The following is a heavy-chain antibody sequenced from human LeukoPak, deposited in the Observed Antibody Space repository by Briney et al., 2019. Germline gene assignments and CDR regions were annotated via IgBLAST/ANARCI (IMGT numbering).Heavy chain of an antibody. Sequence: SETLSLTCTVSGGSISSSSYYWGWIRQPPGKGLEWIGSIYYSGSTYYNPSLKSRVTISVDTSKNQFSLKLSSVTAADTAVYYCARSKKDTVILTPFDYWGQGTLVTVSS. CDR3: ARSKKDTVILTPFDY. D-gene: IGHD5-18*01. CDR1: GGSISSSSYY. J-gene: IGHJ4*02. CDR2: IYYSGST. V-gene: IGHV4-39*07.